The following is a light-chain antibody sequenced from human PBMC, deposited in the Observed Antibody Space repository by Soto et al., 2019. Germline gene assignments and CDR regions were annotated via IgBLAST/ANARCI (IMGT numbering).Light chain of an antibody. CDR3: CSYAGSSTFL. Sequence: QSVLTQPASVSGSPGQSITISCTGTSSDVGRYNLVSWYQQHPGKAPKLMIYEGSKRHSGVSNRFSGSKSGNTASLTISGLQAEDEADYYCCSYAGSSTFLFGGGTKLTV. V-gene: IGLV2-23*03. J-gene: IGLJ2*01. CDR2: EGS. CDR1: SSDVGRYNL.